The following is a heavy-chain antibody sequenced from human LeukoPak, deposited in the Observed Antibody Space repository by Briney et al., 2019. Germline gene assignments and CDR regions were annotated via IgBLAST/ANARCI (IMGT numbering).Heavy chain of an antibody. V-gene: IGHV3-30*18. J-gene: IGHJ5*02. CDR2: ISYDGSNK. Sequence: GGSLRLSCAASGFTFSSYGMHWVRQAPGKGLEWVAVISYDGSNKYYADSVKGRFTISRDNSKNTLYLQMNGLRAEDTAVYYCAKLHAPADCSSTSCYAWNWFDPWGQGTLVTVSS. CDR3: AKLHAPADCSSTSCYAWNWFDP. D-gene: IGHD2-2*01. CDR1: GFTFSSYG.